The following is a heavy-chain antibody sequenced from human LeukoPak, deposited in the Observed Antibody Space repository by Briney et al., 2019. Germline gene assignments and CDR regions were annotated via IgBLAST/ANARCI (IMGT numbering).Heavy chain of an antibody. D-gene: IGHD6-19*01. V-gene: IGHV4-59*12. CDR1: GGSISSYY. CDR2: MYYSGST. J-gene: IGHJ4*02. CDR3: ARDLGGYSSGWSNGPYYFDY. Sequence: PSETLSLTCSVSGGSISSYYWSWIRQPPGKGLEWIGYMYYSGSTNYNPSLKSRVTISVDKSKNQFSLRLSSVTAADTAVYYCARDLGGYSSGWSNGPYYFDYWGQGTLVTVSS.